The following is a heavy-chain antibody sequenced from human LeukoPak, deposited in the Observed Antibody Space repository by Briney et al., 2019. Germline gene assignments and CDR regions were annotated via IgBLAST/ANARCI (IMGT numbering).Heavy chain of an antibody. D-gene: IGHD3-3*01. V-gene: IGHV4-34*01. CDR1: GGSFSGYY. CDR2: INHSGST. Sequence: SETLSLTCAVYGGSFSGYYWSWIRQPPGKGLEWIGEINHSGSTNYNPSLKSRVTISVDTSKNQFSLKLSSVTAADTAVYYCARHYEPYDFWSGRNWFDPWGQGTLVTVSS. CDR3: ARHYEPYDFWSGRNWFDP. J-gene: IGHJ5*02.